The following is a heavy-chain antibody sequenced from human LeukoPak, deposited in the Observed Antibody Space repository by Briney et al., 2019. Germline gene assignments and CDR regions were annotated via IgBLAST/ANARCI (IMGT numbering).Heavy chain of an antibody. D-gene: IGHD6-13*01. CDR1: GFTFSNYG. CDR3: AKVVQYTASTGTGLDY. V-gene: IGHV3-33*06. J-gene: IGHJ4*02. Sequence: AGGSLRLSCAASGFTFSNYGMHWVRQAPGKGLDWVAVIWYDGSYKYYADSVKGRFTISRDNSKNTLYLQMNSLRAEDTAVYYCAKVVQYTASTGTGLDYWGQGTLGTVSS. CDR2: IWYDGSYK.